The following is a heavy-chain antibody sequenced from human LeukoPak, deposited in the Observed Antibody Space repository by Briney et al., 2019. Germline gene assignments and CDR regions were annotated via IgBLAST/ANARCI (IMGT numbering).Heavy chain of an antibody. V-gene: IGHV3-48*01. Sequence: GGSLRLSCAASGFTFSSYSMNWVRQAPGKGLEWVSYIGSSSSTIYYADSVKVRFTISRDNAKNSLYLQMNSLRAEDTAVYYCARDQVTMIVVVKGNWYFDLWGRGTLVTVSS. CDR3: ARDQVTMIVVVKGNWYFDL. D-gene: IGHD3-22*01. J-gene: IGHJ2*01. CDR2: IGSSSSTI. CDR1: GFTFSSYS.